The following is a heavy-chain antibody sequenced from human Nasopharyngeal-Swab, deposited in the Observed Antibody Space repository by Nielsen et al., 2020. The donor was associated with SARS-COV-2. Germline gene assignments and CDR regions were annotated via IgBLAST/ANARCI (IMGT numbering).Heavy chain of an antibody. V-gene: IGHV3-30*18. CDR1: GFTFSSYG. J-gene: IGHJ3*02. CDR2: ISYDGSNK. Sequence: GESLKISCAASGFTFSSYGMHWVRQAPGKGLEWVAVISYDGSNKYYADSVKGRFTISRDNSKNTLYLQMNSLRAEDTAVYYCAKSSGGSPRRAFDIWGQGTMVTVPS. D-gene: IGHD2-15*01. CDR3: AKSSGGSPRRAFDI.